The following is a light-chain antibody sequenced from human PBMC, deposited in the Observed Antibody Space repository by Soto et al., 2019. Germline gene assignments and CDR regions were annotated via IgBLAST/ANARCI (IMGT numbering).Light chain of an antibody. J-gene: IGKJ1*01. V-gene: IGKV3-20*01. CDR1: QNIGSS. Sequence: EIVLTQSPATLSLSPGERAIFSCRTSQNIGSSLTWYQHKPGQAPRLLIYDTSNRAAGVPARFSGSGSGTDFTLTISRLEPEDFAVYYCQQYGSSPWTFGQGTKVDIK. CDR2: DTS. CDR3: QQYGSSPWT.